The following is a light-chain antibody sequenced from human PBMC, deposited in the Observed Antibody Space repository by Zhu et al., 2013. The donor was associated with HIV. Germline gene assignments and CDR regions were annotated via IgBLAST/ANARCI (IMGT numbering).Light chain of an antibody. CDR3: QQRSNWPPALT. Sequence: EIVLTQSPGTLSLSPGESATLSCRASPSASTSYFAWYQVKPGQPPRLLITGSSNRATGIPDRFSGSGSGTDFTLTISRLEPEDFAVYYCQQRSNWPPALTFGGGTKVEIK. CDR1: PSASTSY. V-gene: IGKV3D-20*02. CDR2: GSS. J-gene: IGKJ4*01.